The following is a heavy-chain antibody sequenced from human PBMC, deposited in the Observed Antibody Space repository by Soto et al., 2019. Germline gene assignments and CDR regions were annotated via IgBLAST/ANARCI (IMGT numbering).Heavy chain of an antibody. D-gene: IGHD3-3*01. V-gene: IGHV3-30-3*01. CDR3: ARDTYDFWSGYYTGTNNWFDP. CDR2: ISYDGSNK. J-gene: IGHJ5*02. CDR1: GFTFSSYA. Sequence: QVQLVQSGAEVKKPGASVKVSCKASGFTFSSYAMHWVRQAPGKGLEWVAVISYDGSNKYYADSVKGRFTISRDNSKNTLYLQMNSLRAEDTAVYYCARDTYDFWSGYYTGTNNWFDPWGQGTLVTVSS.